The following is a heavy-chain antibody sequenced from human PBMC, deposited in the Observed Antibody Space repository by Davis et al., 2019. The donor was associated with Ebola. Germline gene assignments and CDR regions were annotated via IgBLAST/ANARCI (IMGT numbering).Heavy chain of an antibody. CDR3: AREPANYYDSSGYTYYYYYYGMDV. Sequence: PGGSLRLSCAASGFTFSSYSMNWVRQAPGKGLEWVSSISSSSSYIYYADSVKGRFTISRDNAKNSLYLQMNSLRAEDTAVYYCAREPANYYDSSGYTYYYYYYGMDVWGQGTTVTVSS. CDR1: GFTFSSYS. J-gene: IGHJ6*02. D-gene: IGHD3-22*01. CDR2: ISSSSSYI. V-gene: IGHV3-21*01.